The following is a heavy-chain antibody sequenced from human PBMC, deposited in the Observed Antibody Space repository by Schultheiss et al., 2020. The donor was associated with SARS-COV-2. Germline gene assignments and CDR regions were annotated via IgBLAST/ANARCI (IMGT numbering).Heavy chain of an antibody. J-gene: IGHJ3*02. CDR1: GFTFSSYT. Sequence: GGSLRLSCAASGFTFSSYTMNWVRQAPGKGLEWVSYISSSSSTIYYADSVKGRFTISRDNANNSLYLQMNNMRTEETAVYYCARDSGVTSYYDKDAFDIWGQGTMVTVSS. CDR3: ARDSGVTSYYDKDAFDI. D-gene: IGHD3-22*01. CDR2: ISSSSSTI. V-gene: IGHV3-48*01.